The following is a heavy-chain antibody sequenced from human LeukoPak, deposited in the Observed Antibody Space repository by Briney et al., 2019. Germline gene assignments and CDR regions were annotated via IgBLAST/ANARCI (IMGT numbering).Heavy chain of an antibody. D-gene: IGHD1-26*01. J-gene: IGHJ3*02. Sequence: SETLSLTCTVSGGSISSYYWSWIRQPPGKGLEWIGYIYYSGSTNYNPSLKSRVTISVDTSKNQFSLKLSSVTAADTAVYYCARDLGMDLDAFDIWGQGTMVTVSS. CDR2: IYYSGST. CDR1: GGSISSYY. V-gene: IGHV4-59*01. CDR3: ARDLGMDLDAFDI.